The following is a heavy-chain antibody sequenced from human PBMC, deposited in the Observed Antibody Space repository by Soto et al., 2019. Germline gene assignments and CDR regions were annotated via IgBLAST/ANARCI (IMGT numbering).Heavy chain of an antibody. D-gene: IGHD2-15*01. V-gene: IGHV4-4*02. CDR1: GASISSTNW. CDR2: IYHTGST. Sequence: QVQLQESGPRLVKPSGTLSLTCAVSGASISSTNWWTWVRQPPGKGLDWIGEIYHTGSTKYNPSLKSRVTISLDKSNNQVSLNLSSVTAADTAVYYCASLPPRIVVVVLPIPTWGQGTLVTVSS. CDR3: ASLPPRIVVVVLPIPT. J-gene: IGHJ4*02.